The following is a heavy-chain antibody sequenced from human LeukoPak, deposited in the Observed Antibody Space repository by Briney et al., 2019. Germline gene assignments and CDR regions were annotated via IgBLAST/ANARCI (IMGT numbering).Heavy chain of an antibody. J-gene: IGHJ4*02. D-gene: IGHD2-2*01. CDR2: IYYSGST. Sequence: SETLSLTCTVSGGSISSSSYYWGWIRQPPGKGLERIGSIYYSGSTYYNPSLKSRVTISVDTSKNQFSLKLSSVTAADTAVYYCAGEDCSSTSCYSADYWGQGTLVTVSS. V-gene: IGHV4-39*07. CDR3: AGEDCSSTSCYSADY. CDR1: GGSISSSSYY.